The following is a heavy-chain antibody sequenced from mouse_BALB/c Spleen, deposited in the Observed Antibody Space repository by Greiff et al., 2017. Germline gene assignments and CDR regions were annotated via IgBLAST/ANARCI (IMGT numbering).Heavy chain of an antibody. J-gene: IGHJ3*01. Sequence: EVMLVESGAELVKPGASVKLSCTASGFNIKDTYMHWVKQRPEQGLEWIGRIDPANGNTKYDPKFQGKATITADTSSNTAYLQLSSLTSEDTAVYYCARCPAYYGNYAWFAYWGQGTLVTVSA. V-gene: IGHV14-3*02. D-gene: IGHD2-10*01. CDR3: ARCPAYYGNYAWFAY. CDR2: IDPANGNT. CDR1: GFNIKDTY.